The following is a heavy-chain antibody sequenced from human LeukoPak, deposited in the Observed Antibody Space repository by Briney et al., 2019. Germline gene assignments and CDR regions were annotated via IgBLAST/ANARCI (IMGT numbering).Heavy chain of an antibody. Sequence: GGSLRLSCAASGFTFRSYAMSWVRQAPGKGLEWVSAISGSGGSTYYADSVKGRFTISRDNSKNTLYLQMNSLRAEDTAVYYCAKGKWRGDAFDIWGQGTMVTVSS. J-gene: IGHJ3*02. V-gene: IGHV3-23*01. D-gene: IGHD1-26*01. CDR3: AKGKWRGDAFDI. CDR2: ISGSGGST. CDR1: GFTFRSYA.